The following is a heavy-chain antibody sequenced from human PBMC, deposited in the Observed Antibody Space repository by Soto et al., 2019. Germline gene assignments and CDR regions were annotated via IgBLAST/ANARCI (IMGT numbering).Heavy chain of an antibody. Sequence: ASVKVCCEACCDSFGNCGISWVRHAPGQGLEWMGWISTYNANTYYAQKFQGRVTMTTDTSTSTAYMELRSLRSDDTAVFYCARERDGSSWSSAESLQYWGQRTLVTVSS. V-gene: IGHV1-18*01. D-gene: IGHD6-13*01. CDR3: ARERDGSSWSSAESLQY. CDR2: ISTYNANT. CDR1: CDSFGNCG. J-gene: IGHJ1*01.